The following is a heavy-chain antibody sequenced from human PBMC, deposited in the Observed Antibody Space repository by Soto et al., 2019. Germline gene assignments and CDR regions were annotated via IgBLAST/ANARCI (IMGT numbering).Heavy chain of an antibody. D-gene: IGHD3-3*01. J-gene: IGHJ6*02. CDR2: MYYSGTT. V-gene: IGHV4-39*01. Sequence: SETLSLTCSVSGASFSSSSYYWGWIRQPPEKGLEWIATMYYSGTTYYNPSLKSRVTVSIDTSKDQFSLKLTSVTAADTAMYYCATHPAISATSFYGMDVWGHGTTVTVSS. CDR1: GASFSSSSYY. CDR3: ATHPAISATSFYGMDV.